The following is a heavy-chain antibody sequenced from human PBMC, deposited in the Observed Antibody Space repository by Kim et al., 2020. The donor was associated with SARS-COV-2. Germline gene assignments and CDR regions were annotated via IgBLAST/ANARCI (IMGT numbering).Heavy chain of an antibody. V-gene: IGHV1-2*04. CDR1: GYTFTGYY. Sequence: ASVKVSCKASGYTFTGYYMHWVRQAPGQGLEWMGWINPNSGGTNYAQKFQGWVTMTRDTSISTAYMELSRLRSDETAVYYCARGGGAVVVPAAMTDYGDYSSDYYFYGMGVWGQGTTVTVSS. D-gene: IGHD2-2*01. J-gene: IGHJ6*02. CDR2: INPNSGGT. CDR3: ARGGGAVVVPAAMTDYGDYSSDYYFYGMGV.